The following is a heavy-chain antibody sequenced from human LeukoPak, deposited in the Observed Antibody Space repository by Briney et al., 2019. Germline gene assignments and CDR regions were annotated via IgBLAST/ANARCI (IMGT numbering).Heavy chain of an antibody. Sequence: GGSLRLSCAASGFSFSSYAMGWVRQAPVRGLEWVSSMKGGGGDTYYADFVKGRFTLSRDDSRNTVYLQLNSLRAEDTAVYYCAKVVSSVVGANYYYYYGMDVWGQGTTVTVSS. CDR3: AKVVSSVVGANYYYYYGMDV. CDR2: MKGGGGDT. CDR1: GFSFSSYA. D-gene: IGHD2-15*01. V-gene: IGHV3-23*01. J-gene: IGHJ6*02.